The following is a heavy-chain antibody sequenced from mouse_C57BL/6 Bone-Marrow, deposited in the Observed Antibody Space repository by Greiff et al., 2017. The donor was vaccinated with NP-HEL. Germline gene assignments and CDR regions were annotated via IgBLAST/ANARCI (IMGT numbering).Heavy chain of an antibody. D-gene: IGHD2-4*01. Sequence: VQLQQSGPELVKPGASVKISCKASGYSFTGYYMNWVKQSPEKSLEWIGEINPSTGGTTYNQKFKAKATLTVDKSSSTAYMQLKSLTSEDSAVYYCAREVYYDYDAGYFDVWGTGTTVTVSS. CDR3: AREVYYDYDAGYFDV. CDR2: INPSTGGT. J-gene: IGHJ1*03. V-gene: IGHV1-42*01. CDR1: GYSFTGYY.